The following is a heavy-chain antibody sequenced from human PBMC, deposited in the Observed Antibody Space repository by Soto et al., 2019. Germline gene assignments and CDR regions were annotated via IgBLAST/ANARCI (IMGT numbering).Heavy chain of an antibody. CDR3: ARRNSIVYSSSPFDC. CDR2: INHSGST. D-gene: IGHD6-6*01. J-gene: IGHJ4*02. CDR1: GGSFSGYY. Sequence: TSETLSLTCAVYGGSFSGYYWSWIRQPPGKGLEWIGEINHSGSTNYNPSLKSRVTISVDTSKNQFSLKLSSVTAADTAVYYCARRNSIVYSSSPFDCWGQGTLVTVSS. V-gene: IGHV4-34*01.